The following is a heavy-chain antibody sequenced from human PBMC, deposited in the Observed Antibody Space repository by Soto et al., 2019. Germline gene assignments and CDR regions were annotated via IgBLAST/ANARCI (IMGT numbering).Heavy chain of an antibody. J-gene: IGHJ4*02. CDR1: GFTFSTYK. V-gene: IGHV3-48*02. D-gene: IGHD3-22*01. CDR3: ARDAYDYDDTSGYYRH. Sequence: EVQLVESGGGLVQPGGSLRHSCAASGFTFSTYKMNWVRQAPGKGLEWVSYISSSSSTIYYADSVKGRFTISRDNAKNSLYLQMNSLRDEDTAVYYCARDAYDYDDTSGYYRHWGQGTLVTVSS. CDR2: ISSSSSTI.